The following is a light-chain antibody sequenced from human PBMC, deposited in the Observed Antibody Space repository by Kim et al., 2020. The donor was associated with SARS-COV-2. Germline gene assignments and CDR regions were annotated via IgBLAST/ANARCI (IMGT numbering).Light chain of an antibody. V-gene: IGKV1-17*03. J-gene: IGKJ1*01. CDR1: HGISNY. CDR3: LQHNSYPRT. CDR2: GAS. Sequence: ASREDSVTNTCRSSHGISNYLAWFQQKQGKVPKRLIYGASSLRSGVPSRFSGSGSGTEFTLTISSLQPEDFATYYCLQHNSYPRTFGQGTKVDIK.